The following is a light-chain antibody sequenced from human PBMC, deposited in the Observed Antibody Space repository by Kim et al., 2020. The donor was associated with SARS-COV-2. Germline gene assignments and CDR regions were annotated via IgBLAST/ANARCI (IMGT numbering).Light chain of an antibody. CDR1: QSGSKNY. J-gene: IGKJ2*01. CDR2: GVF. CDR3: QHYGGSLFT. V-gene: IGKV3-20*01. Sequence: LAPGERATLACRASQSGSKNYLAWYQQKPGQAPKLLIYGVFSRAPGIPDRFSGSGSGTDFTLIISRLEPEDFAVYYCQHYGGSLFTFGQGTKLEI.